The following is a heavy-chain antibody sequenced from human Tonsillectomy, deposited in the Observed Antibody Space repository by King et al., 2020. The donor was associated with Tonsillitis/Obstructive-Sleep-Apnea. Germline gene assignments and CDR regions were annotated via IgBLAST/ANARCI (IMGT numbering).Heavy chain of an antibody. CDR3: ARALGDIVVVPAAKDHYYYYMDV. Sequence: VQLVESRAEVKKPGASVKVSCTASGYTFTSYGISWVRQAPGQGLEWMGWISAYNGNTNYAQKLQGRVTMTTDTSTSTAYMELRSLRSDDTAVYYCARALGDIVVVPAAKDHYYYYMDVWGKGTTVTVSS. D-gene: IGHD2-2*01. V-gene: IGHV1-18*01. CDR1: GYTFTSYG. J-gene: IGHJ6*03. CDR2: ISAYNGNT.